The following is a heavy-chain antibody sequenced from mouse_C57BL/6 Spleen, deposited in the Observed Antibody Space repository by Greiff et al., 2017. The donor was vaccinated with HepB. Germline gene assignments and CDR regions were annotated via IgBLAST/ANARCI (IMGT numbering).Heavy chain of an antibody. Sequence: EVMLVESGGDLVKPGGSLKLSCAASGFTFSSYGMSWVRQTPDKRLEWVATISSGGSYTYYPDSVKGRFTISRDNAKNTLYLQMSSLKSEDTAMYYCARPPTDGYFDVWGTGTTVTVSS. CDR3: ARPPTDGYFDV. CDR2: ISSGGSYT. J-gene: IGHJ1*03. V-gene: IGHV5-6*01. CDR1: GFTFSSYG. D-gene: IGHD1-1*01.